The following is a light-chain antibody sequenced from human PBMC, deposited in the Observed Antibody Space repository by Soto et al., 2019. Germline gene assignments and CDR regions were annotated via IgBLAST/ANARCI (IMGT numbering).Light chain of an antibody. CDR3: QQYNSWVT. J-gene: IGKJ4*01. CDR2: GAS. Sequence: EIVLTQSPVTLSVSPGERATLSCRASQSISTTLVWYQQKPGQAPRLLIYGASTRATSVPARFIGSGSGTEFTLTISSLQSEDFAVYYCQQYNSWVTFGGGTKVEIK. V-gene: IGKV3-15*01. CDR1: QSISTT.